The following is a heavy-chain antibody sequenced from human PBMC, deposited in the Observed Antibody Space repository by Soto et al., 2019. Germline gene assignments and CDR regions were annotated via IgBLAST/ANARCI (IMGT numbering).Heavy chain of an antibody. CDR3: AHRLQIAVTGTLDY. J-gene: IGHJ4*02. CDR2: IYWDDDK. D-gene: IGHD6-19*01. CDR1: GFSLSTSGVG. V-gene: IGHV2-5*02. Sequence: QITLKESGPTLVKPTQTLTLTCTFSGFSLSTSGVGVGWIRQPPGKALEWLALIYWDDDKRYSPSLKSRLTSTKDTSKNQVVLTMTTMDPMDTATYYCAHRLQIAVTGTLDYWGQGTLVTVSS.